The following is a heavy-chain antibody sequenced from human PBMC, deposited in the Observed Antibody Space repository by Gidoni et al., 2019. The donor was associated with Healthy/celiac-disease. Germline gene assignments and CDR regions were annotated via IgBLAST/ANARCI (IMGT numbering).Heavy chain of an antibody. Sequence: QVHLVQSGAEVKKPGASVKVSCKASGYIFTGYYFHWVRLAPGEGPEWMGWINPDSGSTYSARKFQGRVTMTRDTSISTVYMELSRLTSDDTAVYYCAGKRSGGNPFDFWGQGSFITVTS. CDR3: AGKRSGGNPFDF. J-gene: IGHJ4*02. CDR1: GYIFTGYY. D-gene: IGHD2-15*01. CDR2: INPDSGST. V-gene: IGHV1-2*02.